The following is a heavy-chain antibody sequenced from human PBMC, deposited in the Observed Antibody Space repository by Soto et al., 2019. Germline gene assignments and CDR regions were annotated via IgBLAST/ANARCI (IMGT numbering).Heavy chain of an antibody. J-gene: IGHJ4*02. V-gene: IGHV3-30-3*01. D-gene: IGHD6-19*01. CDR2: ISFDGSNE. CDR3: ARGPRGAVAGRWSY. Sequence: ESGGGVVQPGTSLRLSCAASGFTFSSYTLHWVRQAPGKGLEWVAVISFDGSNEYYADSVKGRFTISRDNSKNTLFLQMNSLRTEDTAVYYCARGPRGAVAGRWSYWGQGTLVTVSS. CDR1: GFTFSSYT.